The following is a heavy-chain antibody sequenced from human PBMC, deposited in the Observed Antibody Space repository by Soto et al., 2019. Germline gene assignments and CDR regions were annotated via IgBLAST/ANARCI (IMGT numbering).Heavy chain of an antibody. Sequence: QVQLVQSGAEVKKPGASVKVSCKASGYTFTSYAMHWVRQAPGQRLEWMGWINAGNGNTKYSQKFQDRGTITRDTSASTACRKLSTLISVAAAVYYCARGTAARDGRGDYWGQGTLVTVYS. CDR1: GYTFTSYA. D-gene: IGHD2-21*02. CDR3: ARGTAARDGRGDY. CDR2: INAGNGNT. V-gene: IGHV1-3*01. J-gene: IGHJ4*02.